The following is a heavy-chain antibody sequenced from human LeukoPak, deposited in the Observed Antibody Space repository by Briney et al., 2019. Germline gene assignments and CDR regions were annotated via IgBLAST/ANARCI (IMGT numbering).Heavy chain of an antibody. V-gene: IGHV3-43*02. J-gene: IGHJ1*01. CDR2: ISGDVGST. D-gene: IGHD3-22*01. CDR1: VXTFDDYA. CDR3: AKDIGYYEEGEYFQH. Sequence: GGALRLSWAASVXTFDDYAMHWVRQAPGKGLECVSLISGDVGSTYYADSMKGRFTISRDNSKNSLYLKMNSLRTEDTALYYCAKDIGYYEEGEYFQHWGQGTLVTVSS.